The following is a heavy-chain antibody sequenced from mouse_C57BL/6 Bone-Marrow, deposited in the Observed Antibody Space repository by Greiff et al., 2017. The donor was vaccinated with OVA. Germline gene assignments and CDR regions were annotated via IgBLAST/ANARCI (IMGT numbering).Heavy chain of an antibody. J-gene: IGHJ4*01. D-gene: IGHD2-2*01. CDR1: GYTFTSYW. Sequence: QVQLQQPGAELVKPGASVKMSCKASGYTFTSYWLTWVKQRPGQGLEWIGDIYPGSGSTNYNEKFKSKATLTVDTSSSTAYMQLSSLTSEDSAVYYCAREGYDDLYYAMDYWGQGTSVTVSS. V-gene: IGHV1-55*01. CDR2: IYPGSGST. CDR3: AREGYDDLYYAMDY.